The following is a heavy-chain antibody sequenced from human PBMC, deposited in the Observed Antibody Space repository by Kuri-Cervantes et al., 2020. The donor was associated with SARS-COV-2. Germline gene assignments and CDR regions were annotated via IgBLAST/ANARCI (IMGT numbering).Heavy chain of an antibody. CDR2: ISSSSSYI. CDR1: GFTFSSYS. D-gene: IGHD3-10*01. Sequence: GESLKISCAASGFTFSSYSMNWVRRAPGKGLEWVSSISSSSSYIYYADSVKGRFTISRDNAKNSLYLQMNGLRAEDTAVYYCARDRPSNYYGSGSSLDAFDIWGQGTMVTVSS. CDR3: ARDRPSNYYGSGSSLDAFDI. V-gene: IGHV3-21*01. J-gene: IGHJ3*02.